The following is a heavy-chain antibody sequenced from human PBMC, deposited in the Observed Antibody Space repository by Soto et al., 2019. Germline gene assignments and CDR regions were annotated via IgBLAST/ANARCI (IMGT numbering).Heavy chain of an antibody. Sequence: EVQLVESGGGLVKPGGSLRLSCAASGFTFSSYSMNWVRQAPGKGLEWVSSISSSSSYIYYEDSVKGRFTISRDNAKNSLYLQMNSLRAEDRAVYYCARAPDGSGWYPRGSFDYWGQGTLVTVSS. CDR3: ARAPDGSGWYPRGSFDY. CDR2: ISSSSSYI. V-gene: IGHV3-21*01. J-gene: IGHJ4*02. D-gene: IGHD6-19*01. CDR1: GFTFSSYS.